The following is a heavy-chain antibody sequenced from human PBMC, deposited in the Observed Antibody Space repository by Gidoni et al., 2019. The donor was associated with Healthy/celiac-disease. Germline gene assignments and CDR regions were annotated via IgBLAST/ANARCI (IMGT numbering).Heavy chain of an antibody. Sequence: QVQLVESGGGVVQPGRSLRLSCAASGFTFSSYGMHWVRQAPGKGLEWVAVIWYDGSNKYYADSVKGRFTISRDNSKNTLYLQMNSLRAEDTAVYYCARDCVYYYGSGSYYNVRYNWFDPWGQGTLVTVSS. CDR3: ARDCVYYYGSGSYYNVRYNWFDP. V-gene: IGHV3-33*01. D-gene: IGHD3-10*01. J-gene: IGHJ5*02. CDR2: IWYDGSNK. CDR1: GFTFSSYG.